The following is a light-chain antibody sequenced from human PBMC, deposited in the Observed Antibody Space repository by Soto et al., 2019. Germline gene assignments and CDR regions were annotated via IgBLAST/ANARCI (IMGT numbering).Light chain of an antibody. J-gene: IGKJ5*01. CDR2: KAS. V-gene: IGKV1-5*03. CDR3: QQYNSYSYT. Sequence: DIQMTKSPSTLSGSVGDRVTITCRASQTISSWLAWYQQKPGKAPKLLIYKASSLESGVPSRFSGSGSGTEFTLTISSLQPDDFATYYCQQYNSYSYTFGQGTRLEI. CDR1: QTISSW.